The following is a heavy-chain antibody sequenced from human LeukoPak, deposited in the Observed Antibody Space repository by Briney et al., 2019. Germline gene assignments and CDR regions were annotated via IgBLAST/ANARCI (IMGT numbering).Heavy chain of an antibody. J-gene: IGHJ4*02. CDR2: IYYSGST. CDR1: GGSISSSSYY. Sequence: SETLSLTCTVSGGSISSSSYYWGWIRQPPGKGLEWIGSIYYSGSTYYNPSLKSRVTISVDTSKNQFSLKLSSVTAADTAVYYCARTGYDILTGIIDYWGQGTLVTVSS. V-gene: IGHV4-39*07. CDR3: ARTGYDILTGIIDY. D-gene: IGHD3-9*01.